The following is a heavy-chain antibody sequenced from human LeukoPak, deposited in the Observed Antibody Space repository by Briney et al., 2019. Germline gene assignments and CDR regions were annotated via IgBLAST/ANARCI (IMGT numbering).Heavy chain of an antibody. CDR3: AKRTGYGMDV. J-gene: IGHJ6*02. V-gene: IGHV3-23*01. D-gene: IGHD1-14*01. Sequence: PGGSLRLSCAASGFTFSSYAMSWVRQAPGKGLEWVSGISGSGGSTYYADSVKGRFTISRDNSKSTLYLQMNSLRAEDTAVYYCAKRTGYGMDVWGQGTTVTVSS. CDR1: GFTFSSYA. CDR2: ISGSGGST.